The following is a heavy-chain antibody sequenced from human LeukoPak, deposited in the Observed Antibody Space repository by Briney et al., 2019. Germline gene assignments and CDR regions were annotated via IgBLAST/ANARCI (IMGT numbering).Heavy chain of an antibody. CDR2: VYYSGST. J-gene: IGHJ4*02. Sequence: SETLSLTCTVSGGSISGSSYYWGWIRQSPGKGLEWIGNVYYSGSTYYNPSLKSRVTVSVDTSMNQFSLKVSSVTAEDTAVNYCARFEYSSSSLDFWGQGTLVTVSS. CDR1: GGSISGSSYY. CDR3: ARFEYSSSSLDF. V-gene: IGHV4-39*01. D-gene: IGHD6-6*01.